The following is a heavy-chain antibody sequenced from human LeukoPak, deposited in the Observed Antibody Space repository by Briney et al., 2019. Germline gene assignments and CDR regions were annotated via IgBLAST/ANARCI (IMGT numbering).Heavy chain of an antibody. CDR3: ARDGMGGIKAFDM. Sequence: GGSLRLSCAASGSTFRSYWMSWVRQAPGKRPEWVANVKHDGSQKYFVDFVKGRFTISRDNAKNSLYLQMNSLGVEDTAVYYCARDGMGGIKAFDMWGQGTMVTVSS. D-gene: IGHD3-10*01. J-gene: IGHJ3*02. V-gene: IGHV3-7*05. CDR2: VKHDGSQK. CDR1: GSTFRSYW.